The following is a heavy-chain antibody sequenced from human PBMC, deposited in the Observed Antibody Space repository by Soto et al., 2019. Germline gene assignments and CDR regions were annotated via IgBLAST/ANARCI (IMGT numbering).Heavy chain of an antibody. Sequence: ASVKVSCKASGYTFTSYGISWVRQAPGQGLEWMGWISAYNGNTNYAQKLQGRVTMTTDTSTSTAYMELRSLRSDDTAVYYCARDHKQWLVRERHYYYGIDVWGQGAPVTVSS. CDR2: ISAYNGNT. V-gene: IGHV1-18*01. J-gene: IGHJ6*02. CDR1: GYTFTSYG. CDR3: ARDHKQWLVRERHYYYGIDV. D-gene: IGHD6-19*01.